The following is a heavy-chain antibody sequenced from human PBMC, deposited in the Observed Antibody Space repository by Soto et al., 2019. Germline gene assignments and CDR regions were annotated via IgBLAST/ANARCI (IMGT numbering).Heavy chain of an antibody. CDR3: ARLPDSSSWLLCY. CDR2: ISSSSSTI. Sequence: GGSLRLSCAASGFTFSSYSMNWVRQAPGKGLEWVSYISSSSSTIYYADSVKGRFTISRDNAKNSLYLQMNSLRAEDTAVYYCARLPDSSSWLLCYWGQGSLVPVPS. V-gene: IGHV3-48*01. D-gene: IGHD6-13*01. CDR1: GFTFSSYS. J-gene: IGHJ4*02.